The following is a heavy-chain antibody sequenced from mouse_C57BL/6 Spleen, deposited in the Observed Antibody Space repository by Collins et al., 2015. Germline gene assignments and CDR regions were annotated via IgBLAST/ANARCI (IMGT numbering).Heavy chain of an antibody. D-gene: IGHD4-1*01. CDR1: GYTFTSYW. CDR3: VGGTEAMDY. J-gene: IGHJ4*01. V-gene: IGHV1-59*01. Sequence: QVQLQQPGAELVRPGTSVKLSCKASGYTFTSYWMHWVKQRPGQGLEWIRVIDPSDSYTNYNQKFKGKATLTVDTSSSTAYMQLSSLTSEDSAVYYCVGGTEAMDYWGQGTSVTVSS. CDR2: IDPSDSYT.